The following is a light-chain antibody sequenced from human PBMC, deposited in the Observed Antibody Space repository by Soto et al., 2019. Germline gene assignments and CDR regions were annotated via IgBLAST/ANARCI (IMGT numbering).Light chain of an antibody. CDR1: QSVSSN. CDR3: QQYKNWLN. J-gene: IGKJ4*01. Sequence: DIVMTQSPATLSVSPGERATLSCRASQSVSSNLAWYQQKPGQAPRLLIYGASTRATGIPVRFSGSGSGTEFTLTISSLQSEDFAVYYCQQYKNWLNFSGGTKVEIK. V-gene: IGKV3-15*01. CDR2: GAS.